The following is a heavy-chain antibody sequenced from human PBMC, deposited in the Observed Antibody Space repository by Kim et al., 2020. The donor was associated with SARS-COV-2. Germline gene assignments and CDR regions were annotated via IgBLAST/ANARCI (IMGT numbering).Heavy chain of an antibody. J-gene: IGHJ3*01. CDR2: IYHTGTS. D-gene: IGHD3-22*01. V-gene: IGHV4-31*03. Sequence: SETLSLTCSVSGDSISSGGYYWSWIRQLPGKGLQWLAYIYHTGTSYYNPSLRSRLTISVDTTKNQFSLQLRSATGADTALYYCARASRFYDYYDSSGYPVDALDLWGQGTMVNVSS. CDR1: GDSISSGGYY. CDR3: ARASRFYDYYDSSGYPVDALDL.